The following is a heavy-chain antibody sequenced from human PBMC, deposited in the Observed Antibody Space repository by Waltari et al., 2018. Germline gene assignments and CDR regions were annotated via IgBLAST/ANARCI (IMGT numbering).Heavy chain of an antibody. V-gene: IGHV1-2*02. CDR3: ASVGEIVGATPHFDY. J-gene: IGHJ4*02. CDR1: GYTFTGYY. Sequence: QVQLVQSGAEVKKPGASVKVSCKASGYTFTGYYMHWVRQAPGQGLEWMGRINPNIGGTNYAQKFQGRGTMTRDTSISTAYMELSRLRADDTAVYYCASVGEIVGATPHFDYWGQGTLVTVSS. CDR2: INPNIGGT. D-gene: IGHD1-26*01.